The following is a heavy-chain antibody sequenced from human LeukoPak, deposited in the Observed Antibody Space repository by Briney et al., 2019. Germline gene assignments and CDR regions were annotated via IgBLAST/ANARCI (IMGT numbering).Heavy chain of an antibody. Sequence: SETLSLTCAVYGESLSKYYWTWIRQSPGKGLEWIGEINHRGSTNLNPSLKSRVTLSVDTSKHQYSLKLTSVTAADAAVYYCASSVGSTDHWGQGTLVTASS. CDR1: GESLSKYY. D-gene: IGHD1-26*01. V-gene: IGHV4-34*01. CDR2: INHRGST. CDR3: ASSVGSTDH. J-gene: IGHJ4*02.